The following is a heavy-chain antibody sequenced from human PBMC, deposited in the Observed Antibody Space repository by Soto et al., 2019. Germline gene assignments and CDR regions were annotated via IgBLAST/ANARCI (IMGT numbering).Heavy chain of an antibody. Sequence: EAAVKVPCKASGGTFSRYSISWVRPAPGQGLEWMGGIIPIFGTANYAQRFQGRVRITADESTTTAYMELRSLRSEDTAVYYCAKGVHYDSSGYYYFYWGQGTLVTVSS. CDR2: IIPIFGTA. V-gene: IGHV1-69*13. CDR1: GGTFSRYS. J-gene: IGHJ4*02. D-gene: IGHD3-22*01. CDR3: AKGVHYDSSGYYYFY.